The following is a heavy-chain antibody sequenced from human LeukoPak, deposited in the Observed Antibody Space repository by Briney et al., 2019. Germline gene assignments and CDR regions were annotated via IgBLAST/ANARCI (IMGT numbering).Heavy chain of an antibody. V-gene: IGHV3-23*01. D-gene: IGHD3-22*01. CDR2: ITTNGGRK. CDR3: AIMHGYYDGTGYWVQ. J-gene: IGHJ1*01. Sequence: PGGSLRLSCAASGFTFSSYGMSWVRQAPGKGLEWVSFITTNGGRKSYADSVEGRFTISRDNPRNTLSMQMNSLRDEETAVYYCAIMHGYYDGTGYWVQWGQGTLVTVSS. CDR1: GFTFSSYG.